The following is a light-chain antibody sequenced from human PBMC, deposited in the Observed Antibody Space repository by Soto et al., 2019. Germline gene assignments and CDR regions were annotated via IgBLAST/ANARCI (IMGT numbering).Light chain of an antibody. Sequence: QPVVTQSPSASASLGASVKLTCTLSSGHSNYAIAWHQQQPEKGPRYLMKLKSDGSHSKGDGIPDRFSGSSSGAERYLTISSLQSEDEADYYCQTWGTGIRVFGGGTKLTVL. CDR3: QTWGTGIRV. V-gene: IGLV4-69*02. CDR2: LKSDGSH. J-gene: IGLJ3*02. CDR1: SGHSNYA.